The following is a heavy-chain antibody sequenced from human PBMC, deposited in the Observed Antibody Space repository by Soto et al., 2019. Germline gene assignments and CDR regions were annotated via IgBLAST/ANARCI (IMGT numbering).Heavy chain of an antibody. CDR2: IYSGGYT. CDR1: GFTVSNNY. CDR3: AAQRGGGGY. Sequence: EVQLVESGGGLIQPGGSLRLSCAVSGFTVSNNYMSWVRQAPGKGLEGVSVIYSGGYTAYGDSVKGRFTISRDNSKNTLFLQISRLSAADPAVYYGAAQRGGGGYWGQGTLVTVSS. D-gene: IGHD6-25*01. V-gene: IGHV3-53*01. J-gene: IGHJ4*02.